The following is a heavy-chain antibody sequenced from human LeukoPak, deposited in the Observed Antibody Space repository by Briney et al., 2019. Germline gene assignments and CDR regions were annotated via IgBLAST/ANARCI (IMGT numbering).Heavy chain of an antibody. V-gene: IGHV4-34*01. CDR2: MNHSGST. Sequence: PSETLSLTCAVYGGSFSGYYWSWLRQPPGKGLEWIGKMNHSGSTSHNPSLKSRVTISVDTSKNQFSLKVTSVTAADTAVYYCARGLISGDYSKSFEYWGQGTLVTVSS. CDR3: ARGLISGDYSKSFEY. J-gene: IGHJ4*02. CDR1: GGSFSGYY. D-gene: IGHD4-11*01.